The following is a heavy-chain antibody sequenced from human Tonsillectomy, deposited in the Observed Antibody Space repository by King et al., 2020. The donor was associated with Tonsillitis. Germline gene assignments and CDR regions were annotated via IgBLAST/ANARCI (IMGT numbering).Heavy chain of an antibody. CDR1: RRTFTSYD. D-gene: IGHD3-22*01. CDR2: MNFNSGNK. J-gene: IGHJ4*02. V-gene: IGHV1-8*01. Sequence: VQLVESGAEVKKPGASVKVSCKASRRTFTSYDINWVRQATGQGLEWMGWMNFNSGNKGSAQKFHGRVTMTRNTSISTAYMELNSLQSEDTAVYYCARTNYDSTGYFPYYFDYWGQGSLVTVSS. CDR3: ARTNYDSTGYFPYYFDY.